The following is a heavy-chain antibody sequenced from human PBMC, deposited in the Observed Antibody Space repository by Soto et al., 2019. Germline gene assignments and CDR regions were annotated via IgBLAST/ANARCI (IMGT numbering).Heavy chain of an antibody. CDR1: GGSISSYY. V-gene: IGHV4-4*07. CDR2: IYTSGST. D-gene: IGHD3-22*01. Sequence: NPSETLSLTCTVSGGSISSYYWSWIRQPAGKGLEWIGRIYTSGSTNYNPSLKSRVTMSVDTSKNQFSLKLSSVTAADTAVYYCARDRYYYDSSGYYYAFDIWGQGTMVTVSS. J-gene: IGHJ3*02. CDR3: ARDRYYYDSSGYYYAFDI.